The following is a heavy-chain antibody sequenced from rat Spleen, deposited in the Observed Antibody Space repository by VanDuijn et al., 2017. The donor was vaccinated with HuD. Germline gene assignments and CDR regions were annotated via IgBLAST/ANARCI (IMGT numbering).Heavy chain of an antibody. J-gene: IGHJ4*01. V-gene: IGHV2-47*01. CDR2: IWSNGGT. D-gene: IGHD1-11*01. CDR1: GLSLTSNS. Sequence: QVQLKESGPGLVQPSQTLSLTCTVSGLSLTSNSVSWIRQPPGKGLEWMGVIWSNGGTDYNSAIKSRLSISRDTSKSQVFLKMNSLQPEDTGTYYCARHPTGDYVMDAWGQGASVTVSS. CDR3: ARHPTGDYVMDA.